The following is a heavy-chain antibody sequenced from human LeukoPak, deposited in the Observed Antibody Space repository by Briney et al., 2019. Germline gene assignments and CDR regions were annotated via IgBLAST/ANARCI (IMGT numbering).Heavy chain of an antibody. CDR1: GGTFSSYA. CDR2: IIPIFGTA. J-gene: IGHJ4*02. D-gene: IGHD3-22*01. V-gene: IGHV1-69*13. CDR3: ARGDDSGYYGYFDY. Sequence: ASVKVSCKASGGTFSSYAISWVRQAPGQGLEWMGGIIPIFGTANYAQKFQGRVTITADESTSTAYMELSSLRSEDTAVYYCARGDDSGYYGYFDYWGQGALVTVSS.